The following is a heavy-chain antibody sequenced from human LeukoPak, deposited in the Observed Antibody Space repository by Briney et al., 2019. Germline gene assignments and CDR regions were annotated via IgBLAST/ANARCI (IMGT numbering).Heavy chain of an antibody. Sequence: GGSLRLSCTASGFTFSSYAMSWVRQAPGKGLEWVSAISGNGGSTCYAHSVKGRFTISRDNSKNTLYLQRNNLRAEDTAVYYCAKTPVGESPYYFDYWGQGTLVTVSS. CDR2: ISGNGGST. V-gene: IGHV3-23*01. CDR3: AKTPVGESPYYFDY. D-gene: IGHD3-10*01. J-gene: IGHJ4*02. CDR1: GFTFSSYA.